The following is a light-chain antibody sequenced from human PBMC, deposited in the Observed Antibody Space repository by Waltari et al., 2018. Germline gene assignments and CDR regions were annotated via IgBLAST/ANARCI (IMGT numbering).Light chain of an antibody. J-gene: IGKJ1*01. V-gene: IGKV3-20*01. Sequence: EIVLTQSPDTLSLSRRDRATLSCTAGQSVSRTLAWYQQKPGQAPRLLIYDASSRATGVPDRFSGSGSGTDFSLTISRLEPEDFAVYYCQKYGTLPATFGQGTKVEIK. CDR2: DAS. CDR1: QSVSRT. CDR3: QKYGTLPAT.